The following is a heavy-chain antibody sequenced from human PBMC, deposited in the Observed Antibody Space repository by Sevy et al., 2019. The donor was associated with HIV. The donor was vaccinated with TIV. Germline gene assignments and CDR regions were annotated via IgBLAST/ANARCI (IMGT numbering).Heavy chain of an antibody. Sequence: ASVKVSCKASGYTSTNYGISWVRQALGQGLEWMGWISVYNDNTKYAQKVQGRITMTTDTSTSTAYMDLRSLRSDDSAVYYCATYRTDNSGWFHFDHWGQGTLVTVSS. CDR3: ATYRTDNSGWFHFDH. J-gene: IGHJ4*02. CDR1: GYTSTNYG. CDR2: ISVYNDNT. V-gene: IGHV1-18*04. D-gene: IGHD6-13*01.